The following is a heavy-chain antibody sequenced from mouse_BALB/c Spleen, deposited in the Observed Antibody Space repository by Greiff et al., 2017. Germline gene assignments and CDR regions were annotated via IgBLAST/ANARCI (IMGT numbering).Heavy chain of an antibody. CDR1: GFTFSSYT. V-gene: IGHV5-6-4*01. CDR3: TREVYGSSYEDAMDY. Sequence: EVKLVESGGGLVKPGGSLKLSCAASGFTFSSYTMSWVRQTPEKRLEWVATISSGGSYTYYPDSVKGRFTISRDNAKNTLYLQMSSLKSEDTAMYYCTREVYGSSYEDAMDYWGQGTSVTVSS. D-gene: IGHD1-1*01. CDR2: ISSGGSYT. J-gene: IGHJ4*01.